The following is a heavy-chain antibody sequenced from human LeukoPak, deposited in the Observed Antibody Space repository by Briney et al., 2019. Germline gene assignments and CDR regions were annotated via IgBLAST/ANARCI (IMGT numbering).Heavy chain of an antibody. J-gene: IGHJ4*02. CDR3: TTDFHCSASSCYVF. CDR2: IKSETEGGTT. D-gene: IGHD2-15*01. V-gene: IGHV3-15*01. CDR1: GFTFTNAW. Sequence: GGSLRLSCAASGFTFTNAWMTWVRQAPGQGLEWVGRIKSETEGGTTQYAAPVKGRFTISRDDAKHTVYLQLKRLQTEDTALYFCTTDFHCSASSCYVFWGQGTLVTVSS.